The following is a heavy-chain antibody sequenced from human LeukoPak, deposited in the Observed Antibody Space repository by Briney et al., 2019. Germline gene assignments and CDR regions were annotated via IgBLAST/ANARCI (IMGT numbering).Heavy chain of an antibody. V-gene: IGHV3-33*01. D-gene: IGHD6-13*01. CDR3: AREGGQQLGSFDY. CDR1: GFTFSTYG. Sequence: GRSLRLSCAASGFTFSTYGMHWVRQAPGQGLEWVAIKWYDGSDKYYADSVKGRFAISRDNSKNTLYLQMNSLKAEDTAVYYCAREGGQQLGSFDYWGQGTLVTVSS. CDR2: KWYDGSDK. J-gene: IGHJ4*02.